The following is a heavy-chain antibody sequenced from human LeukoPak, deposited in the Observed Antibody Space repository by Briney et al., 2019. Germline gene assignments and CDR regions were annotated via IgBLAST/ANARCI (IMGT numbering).Heavy chain of an antibody. CDR2: IYFTGST. Sequence: SSETLSLTCTVSGASISTYYWSWIRQPPGKGLKWLGYIYFTGSTNYNPSLESRVSISVDTSKNQFSLKVSSVTAADTAVYYCARDLSGNYPEFDYWGQGILVTVSS. J-gene: IGHJ4*02. V-gene: IGHV4-59*01. CDR3: ARDLSGNYPEFDY. D-gene: IGHD1-26*01. CDR1: GASISTYY.